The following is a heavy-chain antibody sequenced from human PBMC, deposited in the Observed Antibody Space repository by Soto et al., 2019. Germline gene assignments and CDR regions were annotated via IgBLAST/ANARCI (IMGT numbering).Heavy chain of an antibody. CDR1: GFTFSSYG. CDR3: AGGFTYDFWSGYLNGMDV. Sequence: PGGSLRLSCAASGFTFSSYGMHWVRQAPGKGLEWVAVIWYDGSNKYYADSVKGRFTISRDNSKNTLYLQMNSLRAEDTAVYYCAGGFTYDFWSGYLNGMDVWGQGTTVTVSS. CDR2: IWYDGSNK. V-gene: IGHV3-33*01. J-gene: IGHJ6*02. D-gene: IGHD3-3*01.